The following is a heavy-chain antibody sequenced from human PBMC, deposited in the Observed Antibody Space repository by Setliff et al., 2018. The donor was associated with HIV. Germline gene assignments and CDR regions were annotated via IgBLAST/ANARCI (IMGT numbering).Heavy chain of an antibody. CDR3: ARDDVVYCSGGSCYHLFDTFDI. D-gene: IGHD2-15*01. Sequence: ASVKVSCKASGYSFTNYGISWVRQAPGQGLDWMGWISSYNDNTNYALNLQGRVTMTTDTSTSTAYMELRSLRSDDTAVYYCARDDVVYCSGGSCYHLFDTFDIWGQGTVVTV. CDR2: ISSYNDNT. CDR1: GYSFTNYG. J-gene: IGHJ3*02. V-gene: IGHV1-18*01.